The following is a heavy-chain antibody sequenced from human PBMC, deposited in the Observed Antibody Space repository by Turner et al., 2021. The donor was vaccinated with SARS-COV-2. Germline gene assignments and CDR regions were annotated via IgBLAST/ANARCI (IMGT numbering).Heavy chain of an antibody. CDR2: INPNSGGT. CDR1: GYTFTGYY. D-gene: IGHD5-18*01. CDR3: AREDRGYSYGYGRFDP. V-gene: IGHV1-2*04. J-gene: IGHJ5*02. Sequence: QVQLVQSGAEVKKPGASVKVSCKASGYTFTGYYMHWVRQAPGQGLEVMGWINPNSGGTNYAQKFQGWVTMTRDTSISTAYMELSRLRSDDTAVYYCAREDRGYSYGYGRFDPWGQGTLVTVSS.